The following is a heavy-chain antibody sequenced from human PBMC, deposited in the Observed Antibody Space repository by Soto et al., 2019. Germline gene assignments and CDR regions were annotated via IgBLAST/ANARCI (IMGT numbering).Heavy chain of an antibody. CDR1: GGSIRNYY. V-gene: IGHV4-59*01. D-gene: IGHD1-26*01. Sequence: QVHLQESGPGLVKPSETLSLTCTVSGGSIRNYYWSWIRQPPGGGLEWIGYIYYSGSNNYNHALKSRLTISVGTSRKEFSLRLTSVTAADSAVYYCARDPGGRFDSWGQGTLVTVSS. CDR2: IYYSGSN. J-gene: IGHJ4*02. CDR3: ARDPGGRFDS.